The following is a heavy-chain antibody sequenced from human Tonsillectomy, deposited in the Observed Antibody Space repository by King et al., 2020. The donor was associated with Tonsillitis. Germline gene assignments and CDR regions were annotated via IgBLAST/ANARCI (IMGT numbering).Heavy chain of an antibody. V-gene: IGHV4-4*07. CDR1: GGSISRYY. Sequence: QLQESGPGLVKPSETLSLTCNISGGSISRYYWSWIRQPAGKGLEWIGRINTSGSTNYNPSLKSRVTMSLDTSKNQFSLKLTSVTAADTAVYYCARDRNDYYDTSHWFDPWGQGTLVTVSS. J-gene: IGHJ5*02. CDR3: ARDRNDYYDTSHWFDP. CDR2: INTSGST. D-gene: IGHD3-22*01.